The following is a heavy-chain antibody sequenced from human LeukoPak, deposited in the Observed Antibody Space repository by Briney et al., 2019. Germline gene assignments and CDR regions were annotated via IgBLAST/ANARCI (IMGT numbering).Heavy chain of an antibody. V-gene: IGHV4-34*01. J-gene: IGHJ5*02. CDR2: INHSGST. Sequence: SETLSLTCAVYGGSFSGYYWSWIRQPPGKGLEWIGEINHSGSTNYNPSLKSRVTIPVDTSKNQFSLKLSSVTAADTAVYYCARGARRGYCSSTSCPTGGKNWFDPWGQGTLVTVSS. CDR1: GGSFSGYY. D-gene: IGHD2-2*01. CDR3: ARGARRGYCSSTSCPTGGKNWFDP.